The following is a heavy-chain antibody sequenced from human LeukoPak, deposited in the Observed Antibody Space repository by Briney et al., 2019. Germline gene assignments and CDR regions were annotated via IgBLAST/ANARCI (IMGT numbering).Heavy chain of an antibody. CDR1: GFTFSTYA. J-gene: IGHJ4*02. Sequence: GGSLRLSCAASGFTFSTYAMSWVRQAPGKGLEWVSAISGSGGSTYYADSVKGRFTISRDNSKNTLYLQMISLRAEDTAVYYCAKGRPITMIVVVTIDFDYWGQGTLVTVSS. D-gene: IGHD3-22*01. V-gene: IGHV3-23*01. CDR2: ISGSGGST. CDR3: AKGRPITMIVVVTIDFDY.